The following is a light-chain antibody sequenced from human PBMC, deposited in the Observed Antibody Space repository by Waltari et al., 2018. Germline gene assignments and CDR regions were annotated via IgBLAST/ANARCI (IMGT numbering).Light chain of an antibody. CDR3: QQYYSNPRT. CDR2: WAS. J-gene: IGKJ2*01. CDR1: ESILYPSNNKNF. Sequence: DIVMTQSPDSLAVSLGERATINGKSSESILYPSNNKNFLGWFQHKQGQPPKMLIYWASTRQSEVPARFSGSGSGTEFTLTISSVQAEDVAIYYCQQYYSNPRTFGQGTRLEIK. V-gene: IGKV4-1*01.